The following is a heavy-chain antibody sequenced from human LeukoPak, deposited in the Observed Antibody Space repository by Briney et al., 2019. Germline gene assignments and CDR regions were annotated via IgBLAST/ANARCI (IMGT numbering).Heavy chain of an antibody. CDR3: ARENYGSGSYRVDY. Sequence: SETLSLTCTVSGGSISGYYGSWIRQPPGKGLEWIGYIYYSGSTNYNPSLKSRVTISVDTSKNQFSLKLSSVTAADTAVYYCARENYGSGSYRVDYRGQGTLVTVSS. J-gene: IGHJ4*02. V-gene: IGHV4-59*01. CDR2: IYYSGST. D-gene: IGHD3-10*01. CDR1: GGSISGYY.